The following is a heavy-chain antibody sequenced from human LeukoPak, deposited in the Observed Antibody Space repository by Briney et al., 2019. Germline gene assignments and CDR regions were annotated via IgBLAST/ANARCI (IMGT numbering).Heavy chain of an antibody. CDR1: GFTFSSYV. D-gene: IGHD3-10*01. Sequence: GGSLRLSCAASGFTFSSYVMSWVRQAPGKGLEWVSDITGSGGSTNYADSVKGRFTISRDNSKNTLYLQMNSLRAEDTAVYYCAKVMRSWYFDYWGQGTLVTVSS. V-gene: IGHV3-23*01. J-gene: IGHJ4*02. CDR2: ITGSGGST. CDR3: AKVMRSWYFDY.